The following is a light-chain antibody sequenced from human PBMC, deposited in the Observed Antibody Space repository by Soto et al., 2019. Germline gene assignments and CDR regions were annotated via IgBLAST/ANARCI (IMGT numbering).Light chain of an antibody. CDR2: MAS. J-gene: IGKJ1*01. CDR1: QSISSW. V-gene: IGKV1-5*03. Sequence: DIQMTQSPSTLSASIGDRVTITCRASQSISSWLAWYQQKPGKAPKLLIYMASNLQSGVPSRFSGSGSGTEFTLPIRSLQPDDFATYYCQHYNDYSRIFGQGTKVEIK. CDR3: QHYNDYSRI.